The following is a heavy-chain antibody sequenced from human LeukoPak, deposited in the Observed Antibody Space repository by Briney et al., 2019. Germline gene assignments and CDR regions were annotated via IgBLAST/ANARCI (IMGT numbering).Heavy chain of an antibody. CDR3: ARDPRNYDILTGTIDY. CDR1: GFTFSSYS. CDR2: ISSSSSYI. D-gene: IGHD3-9*01. J-gene: IGHJ4*02. Sequence: GGSLRLSCAASGFTFSSYSMNWVRQAPGKGLEWVSSISSSSSYIYYADSVKGRFTISRDNAKNSLYLQMNSLRAEDTAVYYCARDPRNYDILTGTIDYWGQGTLVTVSS. V-gene: IGHV3-21*01.